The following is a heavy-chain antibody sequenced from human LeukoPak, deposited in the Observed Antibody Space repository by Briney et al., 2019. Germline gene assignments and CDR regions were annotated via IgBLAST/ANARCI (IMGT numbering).Heavy chain of an antibody. J-gene: IGHJ4*02. D-gene: IGHD6-13*01. V-gene: IGHV1-2*06. CDR3: ARYQDGIAAAGLTL. Sequence: ASVKVSCKASGYTFTGYYMHWVRQAPGQGLEWMGRINPNSGGTNYAQKFQGRVTMTRDTSIGTAYMELSRLRSDDTAVYYCARYQDGIAAAGLTLWGQGTLVTVSS. CDR2: INPNSGGT. CDR1: GYTFTGYY.